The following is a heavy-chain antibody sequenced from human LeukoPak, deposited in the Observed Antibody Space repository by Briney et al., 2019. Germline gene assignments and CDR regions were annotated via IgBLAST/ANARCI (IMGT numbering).Heavy chain of an antibody. CDR3: VTANSYNWFDP. Sequence: ASVKVSCKASGYTFTSYYMHWVRQAPGQGLEWMGIINPSGGSTSYAQKFQGRVTMTRDMSTSTVYTELSSLRSEDTAVYYCVTANSYNWFDPWGQGTLVTVSS. V-gene: IGHV1-46*01. D-gene: IGHD4-23*01. J-gene: IGHJ5*02. CDR2: INPSGGST. CDR1: GYTFTSYY.